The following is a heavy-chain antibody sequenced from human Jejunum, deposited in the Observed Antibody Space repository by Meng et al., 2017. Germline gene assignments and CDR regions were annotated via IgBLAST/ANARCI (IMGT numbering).Heavy chain of an antibody. J-gene: IGHJ5*02. CDR2: ISDGGST. CDR1: GGTSSNDNV. Sequence: HVHMREAAPGRCRPSGALSLTCAGSGGTSSNDNVWGCVRQPPGKGLEWIGEISDGGSTSYNPSLKNRVTISIDKSKSQFSLKLSSVTAADTAVYFCAKNGYCSGGRCSSGTSFDPWGQGTLVTVSS. D-gene: IGHD2-15*01. V-gene: IGHV4-4*02. CDR3: AKNGYCSGGRCSSGTSFDP.